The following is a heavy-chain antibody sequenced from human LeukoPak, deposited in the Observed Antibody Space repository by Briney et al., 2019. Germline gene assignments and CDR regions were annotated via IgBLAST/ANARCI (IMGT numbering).Heavy chain of an antibody. CDR3: AVATKFDAFDI. Sequence: GGSLRLPCAASGFTFSSYWMHWVRQAPGKGLVWVSRINTDGSSTSYADSVKGRFTISRENAKNSLYLQMNSLRAGDTAVYYCAVATKFDAFDIWGQGTMVTVSS. CDR1: GFTFSSYW. V-gene: IGHV3-74*01. J-gene: IGHJ3*02. D-gene: IGHD5-12*01. CDR2: INTDGSST.